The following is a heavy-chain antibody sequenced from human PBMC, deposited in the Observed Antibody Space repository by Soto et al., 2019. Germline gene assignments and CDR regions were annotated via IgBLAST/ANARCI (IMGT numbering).Heavy chain of an antibody. D-gene: IGHD4-17*01. CDR2: IRGRAKKYAT. CDR3: CGRGGDSLQDI. CDR1: GFNFSGSA. J-gene: IGHJ4*02. Sequence: EVQLVESGVDLVQRGGSLKLSCTGLGFNFSGSALHWVRQPSGKGLEWVGRIRGRAKKYATSYATSVRGRFYLSRDDSKNTAFLQMNSLRDEDTGVYFCCGRGGDSLQDIWGQGTLVTVSS. V-gene: IGHV3-73*01.